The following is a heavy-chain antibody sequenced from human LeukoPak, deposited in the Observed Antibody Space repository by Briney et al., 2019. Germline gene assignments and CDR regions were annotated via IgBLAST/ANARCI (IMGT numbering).Heavy chain of an antibody. D-gene: IGHD2-2*01. CDR2: FNPNSGGT. J-gene: IGHJ5*02. CDR1: GYTFTGYY. CDR3: AREDCSSTSCSFDP. Sequence: ASVKVSCKASGYTFTGYYMHWVRQAPGQGLEWMGWFNPNSGGTNYAQKFQGRVTMTRDTSISTAYMELSRLRSDDTAVYYCAREDCSSTSCSFDPWGQGTLVTVSS. V-gene: IGHV1-2*02.